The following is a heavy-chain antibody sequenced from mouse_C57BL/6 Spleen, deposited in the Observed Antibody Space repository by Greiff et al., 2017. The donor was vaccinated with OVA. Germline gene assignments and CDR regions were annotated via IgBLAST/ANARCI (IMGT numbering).Heavy chain of an antibody. D-gene: IGHD2-3*01. J-gene: IGHJ3*01. Sequence: QVHVKQSGPGLVQPSQSLSITCTVSGFSLTSYGVHWVRQSPGKGLEWLGVIWRGGSTDYNAAFMSRLSITKDNSKSQVFFKMNSLQADDTAIYYCAKRDDGYYGGFAYWGQGTLVTVSA. CDR3: AKRDDGYYGGFAY. CDR2: IWRGGST. CDR1: GFSLTSYG. V-gene: IGHV2-5*01.